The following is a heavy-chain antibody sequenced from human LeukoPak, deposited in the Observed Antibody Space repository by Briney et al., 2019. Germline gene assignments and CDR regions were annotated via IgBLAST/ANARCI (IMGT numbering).Heavy chain of an antibody. CDR2: ISGSGGST. Sequence: GGSLRLSCAASGFTFSDYDMSWVRQAPGKGLEWVSAISGSGGSTYYADSVKGRFTISRDNSKNTLYLQMHSLRAEDTAVYCCAKTRQGVVALNPVNYWGQGTLVTVSS. J-gene: IGHJ4*02. CDR1: GFTFSDYD. V-gene: IGHV3-23*01. D-gene: IGHD5-12*01. CDR3: AKTRQGVVALNPVNY.